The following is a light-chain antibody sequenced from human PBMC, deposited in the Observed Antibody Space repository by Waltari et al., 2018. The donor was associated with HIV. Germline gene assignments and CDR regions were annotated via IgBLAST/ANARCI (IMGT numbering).Light chain of an antibody. J-gene: IGKJ4*01. CDR2: RGS. CDR3: QQYYTLPPT. Sequence: DIVMTQSPDSLTVSLGERATFTCRSSRTVLYDHNHLNYLAWYQQKPRQPPKLLMYRGSTRPLGVSDRFSGNGSGTNFSLTISSLQADDVAVYYCQQYYTLPPTFGGGTKVEI. V-gene: IGKV4-1*01. CDR1: RTVLYDHNHLNY.